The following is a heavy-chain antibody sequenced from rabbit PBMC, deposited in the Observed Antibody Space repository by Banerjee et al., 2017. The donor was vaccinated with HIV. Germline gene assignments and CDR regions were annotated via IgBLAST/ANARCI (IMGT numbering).Heavy chain of an antibody. CDR3: ARGSGWGHFNL. CDR2: IDTHSSGST. J-gene: IGHJ4*01. D-gene: IGHD4-1*01. V-gene: IGHV1S45*01. CDR1: GFSFSDKYV. Sequence: QEQLAESGGDLVKPGRSLTLTCTASGFSFSDKYVMCWVRQAPGKGLEWIGCIDTHSSGSTYYANWAQGRFTISKTSSTTVTLQMTSLTAADTATYFCARGSGWGHFNLWGPGTLVTVS.